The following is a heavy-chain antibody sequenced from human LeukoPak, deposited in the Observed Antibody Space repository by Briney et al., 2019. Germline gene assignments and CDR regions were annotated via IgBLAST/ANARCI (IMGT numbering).Heavy chain of an antibody. CDR3: ARDLLVGATSNPYYYYYYGMDV. J-gene: IGHJ6*02. CDR1: GYTFTSYG. D-gene: IGHD1-26*01. Sequence: ASVKVSCKASGYTFTSYGISWVRQAPGQGLEWMGWISAYNGNTNYAQKLQGRVTMTTDTSTSTAYMELRSLRSDDTAVYYCARDLLVGATSNPYYYYYYGMDVWGQGTTVTVSS. V-gene: IGHV1-18*01. CDR2: ISAYNGNT.